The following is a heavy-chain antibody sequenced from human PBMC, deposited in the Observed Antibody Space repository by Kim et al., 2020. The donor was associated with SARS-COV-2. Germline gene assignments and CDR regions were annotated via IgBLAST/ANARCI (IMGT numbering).Heavy chain of an antibody. CDR3: ARSLYSSSWDPYFDY. D-gene: IGHD6-13*01. Sequence: DTDRGRFTITRADSKDTLSLQMNSLRAVDTAVYYCARSLYSSSWDPYFDYWGQGTLVTVSS. J-gene: IGHJ4*02. V-gene: IGHV3-66*01.